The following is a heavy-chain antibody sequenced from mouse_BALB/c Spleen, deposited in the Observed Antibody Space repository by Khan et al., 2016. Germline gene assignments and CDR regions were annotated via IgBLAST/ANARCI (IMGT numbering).Heavy chain of an antibody. Sequence: QIQLVQSGPELKKPGETVKISCKASGYTFTNYGVHWVKQAPGKGLKWMGWINTNTGAPTYAEEFKGRFAFSLETSASTAFLQIDNLKHEDTATYFGERRYGNYALDYWGQGTSVTVSS. CDR2: INTNTGAP. J-gene: IGHJ4*01. V-gene: IGHV9-3*02. CDR3: ERRYGNYALDY. CDR1: GYTFTNYG. D-gene: IGHD2-10*02.